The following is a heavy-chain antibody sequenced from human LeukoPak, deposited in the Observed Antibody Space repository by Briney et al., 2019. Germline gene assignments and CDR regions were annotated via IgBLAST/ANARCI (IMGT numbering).Heavy chain of an antibody. CDR3: ARDLAYSRLDY. Sequence: GGSLRLSCAASGFTFSSSSISWVRQAPGKGLEWVASINPDGNKKYSADSVKGRFTISRDNAENSLYLQMNSLRVEDTAFYYCARDLAYSRLDYWGQGMLVTVSS. CDR1: GFTFSSSS. J-gene: IGHJ4*02. CDR2: INPDGNKK. V-gene: IGHV3-7*01. D-gene: IGHD5-18*01.